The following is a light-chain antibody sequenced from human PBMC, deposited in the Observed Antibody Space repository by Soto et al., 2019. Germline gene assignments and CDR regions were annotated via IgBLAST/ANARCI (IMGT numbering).Light chain of an antibody. CDR2: GAS. CDR3: QQYGSSPWT. J-gene: IGKJ1*01. Sequence: EIVLTQSPGTLSLSPGERATLSCRASQSVSSSYLAWYQQKPGQAPRLLIFGASSGATGIPDRFRGSGSGTDFTLSISRLEPEDFAVYYCQQYGSSPWTFGQGTKVDIK. CDR1: QSVSSSY. V-gene: IGKV3-20*01.